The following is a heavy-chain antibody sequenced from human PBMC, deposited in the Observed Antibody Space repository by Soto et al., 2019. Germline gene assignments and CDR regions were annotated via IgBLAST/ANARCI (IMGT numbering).Heavy chain of an antibody. V-gene: IGHV4-34*01. D-gene: IGHD2-2*01. CDR2: INHSGST. CDR3: ARGISYSTYYYYYGMDV. CDR1: GGSFSGDY. J-gene: IGHJ6*02. Sequence: QVQLQQWGAGLLKPSETLSLTCAVYGGSFSGDYWNWIRQPPGKGLEWIGEINHSGSTNFNPSLKSRVTISADTSKNQFSLKLSSVTAADTAVYFCARGISYSTYYYYYGMDVWGQGTTVTVSS.